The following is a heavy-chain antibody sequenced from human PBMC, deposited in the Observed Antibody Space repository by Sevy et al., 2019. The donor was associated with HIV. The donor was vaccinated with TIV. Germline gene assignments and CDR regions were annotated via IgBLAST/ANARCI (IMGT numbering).Heavy chain of an antibody. CDR3: ARVGSSGWTP. CDR2: NSAYNGKK. V-gene: IGHV1-18*01. D-gene: IGHD6-19*01. Sequence: ASVKVSCKASGYTFSNYGISWVRQAPGQGLGWMGWNSAYNGKKNYTEKLQGRVTMTTDTSTSTGYMELRSLRSDDTAVYVCARVGSSGWTPWGQGTLVTVSS. J-gene: IGHJ4*02. CDR1: GYTFSNYG.